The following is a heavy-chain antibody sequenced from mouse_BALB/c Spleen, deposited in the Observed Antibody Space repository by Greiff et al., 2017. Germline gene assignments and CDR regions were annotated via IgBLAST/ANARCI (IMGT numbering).Heavy chain of an antibody. V-gene: IGHV2-2*02. CDR1: GFSLTSYG. J-gene: IGHJ2*01. Sequence: VQLQQSGPGLVQPSQSLSITCTVSGFSLTSYGVHWVRQSPGKGLEWLGVIWSGGSTDYNAAFISRLSISKDNAKSQVFFKMNSLHANDTAIYYCARKRYDRGYFDYWGQGTTLTVSS. CDR2: IWSGGST. D-gene: IGHD2-14*01. CDR3: ARKRYDRGYFDY.